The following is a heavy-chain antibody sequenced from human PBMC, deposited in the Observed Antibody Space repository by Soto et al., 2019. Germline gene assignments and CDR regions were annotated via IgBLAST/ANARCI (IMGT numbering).Heavy chain of an antibody. CDR1: GFAFSGST. D-gene: IGHD1-1*01. V-gene: IGHV3-73*01. CDR3: FRGNYFSYHGMDV. CDR2: IRSKANSYAT. Sequence: SLRLSCAGSGFAFSGSTIHWVRQASGKGLEWVGRIRSKANSYATAYAAAVKGRFIVSRDDSKTTSYLQMDSLKIEDTAMYYCFRGNYFSYHGMDVWGQGTTVTVSS. J-gene: IGHJ6*02.